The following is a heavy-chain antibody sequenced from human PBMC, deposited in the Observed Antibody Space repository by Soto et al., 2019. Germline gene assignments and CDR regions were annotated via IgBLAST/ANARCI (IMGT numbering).Heavy chain of an antibody. Sequence: GGSLRLSCAASGFTFSSYSMNWVRQAPGKGLEWVSSISSSSSYIYYADSVKGRFTISRDNAKNSLYLQMNSLRAEDTAVYYCARDMGRSRGWYGVVDYWGQGTLVTVSS. CDR3: ARDMGRSRGWYGVVDY. J-gene: IGHJ4*02. CDR2: ISSSSSYI. CDR1: GFTFSSYS. V-gene: IGHV3-21*01. D-gene: IGHD6-19*01.